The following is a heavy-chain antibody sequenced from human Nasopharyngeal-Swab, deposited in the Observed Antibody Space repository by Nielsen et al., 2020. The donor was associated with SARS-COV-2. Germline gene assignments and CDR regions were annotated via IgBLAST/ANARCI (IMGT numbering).Heavy chain of an antibody. CDR1: GFTSSGSA. CDR2: IRSKANSYAT. CDR3: TRPLGATVVTALTGYYYYMDV. J-gene: IGHJ6*03. D-gene: IGHD4-23*01. Sequence: GGSLRLSCAASGFTSSGSAMHWVRQASGKGLEWVGRIRSKANSYATAYAASVKGRFTISRDDSKNTAYLQMNSLKTEDTAVYYCTRPLGATVVTALTGYYYYMDVWGKGTTVTVSS. V-gene: IGHV3-73*01.